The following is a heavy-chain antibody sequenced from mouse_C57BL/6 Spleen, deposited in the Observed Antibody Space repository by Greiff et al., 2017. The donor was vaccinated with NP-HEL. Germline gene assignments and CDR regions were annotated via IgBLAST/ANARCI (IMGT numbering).Heavy chain of an antibody. D-gene: IGHD3-2*02. J-gene: IGHJ3*01. CDR2: IDPSDSYT. Sequence: QVQLQQSGAELVKPGASVKLSCKASGYTFTSYWMQWVKQRPGQGLEWIGEIDPSDSYTNYNQKFKGKATLTVDTSSSTAYMQLSSLTSEDSAVYYCATAQATWFAYWGKGTLVTVSA. V-gene: IGHV1-50*01. CDR1: GYTFTSYW. CDR3: ATAQATWFAY.